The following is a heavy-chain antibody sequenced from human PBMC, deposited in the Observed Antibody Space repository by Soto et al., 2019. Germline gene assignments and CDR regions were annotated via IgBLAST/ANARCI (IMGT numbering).Heavy chain of an antibody. D-gene: IGHD3-9*01. Sequence: ASVKVSFKASGYTFTSYGISWVRQAPGQGLEWMGWISAYNGNTNYAQKLQGRVTMTTDTSASTAYMELRSLRSDDTAVYYCATRLDDILTGYFVLWGQGTLVTVSS. CDR1: GYTFTSYG. V-gene: IGHV1-18*01. CDR3: ATRLDDILTGYFVL. J-gene: IGHJ4*02. CDR2: ISAYNGNT.